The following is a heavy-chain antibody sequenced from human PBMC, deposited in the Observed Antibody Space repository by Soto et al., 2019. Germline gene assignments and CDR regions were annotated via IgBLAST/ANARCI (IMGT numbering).Heavy chain of an antibody. D-gene: IGHD6-19*01. Sequence: SETLSLTCTVSGGSISGYYWSWIRQPPGKGLEWIGNVYYSGGAKYNPSVKRRVSISVDTSKNQFSLNLSSVTAADTAVYYCTRDAAVPGETDRFDYWGQGTLVTVSS. CDR2: VYYSGGA. CDR3: TRDAAVPGETDRFDY. J-gene: IGHJ4*02. CDR1: GGSISGYY. V-gene: IGHV4-59*01.